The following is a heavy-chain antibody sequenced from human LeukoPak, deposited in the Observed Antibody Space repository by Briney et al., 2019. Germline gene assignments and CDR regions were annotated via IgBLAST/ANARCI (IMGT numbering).Heavy chain of an antibody. V-gene: IGHV1-18*01. J-gene: IGHJ4*02. D-gene: IGHD3-22*01. CDR3: ARDLDDYYDSSGSIGFDY. CDR1: GYTFTSYG. Sequence: ASVKVSCTASGYTFTSYGISWVRQAPGQGLEWMGWISAYNGNTNYAQKLQGRVTMTTDTSTSTAYMELRSLRSDDTAVYYCARDLDDYYDSSGSIGFDYWGQGTLVTVSS. CDR2: ISAYNGNT.